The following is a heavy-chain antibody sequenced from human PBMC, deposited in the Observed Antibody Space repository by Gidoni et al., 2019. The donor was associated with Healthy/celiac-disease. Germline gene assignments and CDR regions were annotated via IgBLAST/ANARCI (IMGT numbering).Heavy chain of an antibody. J-gene: IGHJ6*02. CDR2: IYYSGST. Sequence: QLPLQASGPGLVQPSETLPLPCPVSCCSIRIISSSLGWIRQPPGKGLEWIGSIYYSGSTYYNPSLKSRVTIAVDTSKNQCSLKLSSVTAADTAVYYCARVEPDTAMAPMYYYYYGMDVWGQGTTVTVS. V-gene: IGHV4-39*01. CDR3: ARVEPDTAMAPMYYYYYGMDV. D-gene: IGHD5-18*01. CDR1: CCSIRIISSS.